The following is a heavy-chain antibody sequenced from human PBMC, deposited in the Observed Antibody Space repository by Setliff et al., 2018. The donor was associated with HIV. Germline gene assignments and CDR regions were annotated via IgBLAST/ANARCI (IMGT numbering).Heavy chain of an antibody. J-gene: IGHJ4*02. V-gene: IGHV4-39*01. CDR1: GGSISSHY. D-gene: IGHD3-22*01. CDR2: IYYRGAT. Sequence: SETLSLTCTVSGGSISSHYWGWIRQSPGKGLEWIGSIYYRGATYYNPTLQSRVTISADTSKNQFYLKLTSVTAADTAIYYCARPYDSLYGWGQGVLVTVSS. CDR3: ARPYDSLYG.